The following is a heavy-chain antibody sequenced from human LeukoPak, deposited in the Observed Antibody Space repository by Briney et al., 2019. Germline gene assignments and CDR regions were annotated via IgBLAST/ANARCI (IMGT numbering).Heavy chain of an antibody. CDR2: IYHSGST. CDR1: GYSISSGYY. D-gene: IGHD3-22*01. Sequence: SETLSLTCTVSGYSISSGYYWGLIRQPPGKGLEWIGSIYHSGSTYYNPSLKSRVTISVDTSKNQFSLKLSSVTAADTAVYYCASLLYYASSGYLKDWGQGTLVTVSS. CDR3: ASLLYYASSGYLKD. J-gene: IGHJ4*02. V-gene: IGHV4-38-2*02.